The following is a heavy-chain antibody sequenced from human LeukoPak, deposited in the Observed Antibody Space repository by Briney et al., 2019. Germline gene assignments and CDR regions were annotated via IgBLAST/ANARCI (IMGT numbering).Heavy chain of an antibody. Sequence: PSGTLSLTCAVSGGSISSNNWWGWVRQPPGKGLEWIGYIYYSGSTNYNPSLKSRVTISVDTSKNQFSLKLSSVTAADTAVYYCARDDYGDHGWFDPWGQGTLVTVSS. V-gene: IGHV4-4*02. CDR1: GGSISSNNW. CDR2: IYYSGST. J-gene: IGHJ5*02. CDR3: ARDDYGDHGWFDP. D-gene: IGHD4-17*01.